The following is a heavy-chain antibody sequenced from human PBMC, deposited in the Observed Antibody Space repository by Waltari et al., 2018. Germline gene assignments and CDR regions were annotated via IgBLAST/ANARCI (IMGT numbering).Heavy chain of an antibody. CDR3: ARGRKWDQAYRAFDI. Sequence: QVQLQQWGAGLLKPSETLSLTCAVYGGSFRGYYWSWIRQPPGKGLELIGEINHSGSTNYNPSLKSRVTISVDTSKNQFSLKLSSVTAADTAVYYCARGRKWDQAYRAFDIWGQGTMVTVSS. D-gene: IGHD1-26*01. CDR2: INHSGST. CDR1: GGSFRGYY. J-gene: IGHJ3*02. V-gene: IGHV4-34*01.